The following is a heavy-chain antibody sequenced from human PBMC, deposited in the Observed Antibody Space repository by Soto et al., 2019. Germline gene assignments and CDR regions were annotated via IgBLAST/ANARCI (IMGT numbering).Heavy chain of an antibody. CDR1: GFTFSSYG. J-gene: IGHJ6*02. CDR2: IWYDGSNK. D-gene: IGHD3-22*01. Sequence: GGSLRLSCAASGFTFSSYGMHWVRQAPGKGLEWVAVIWYDGSNKYYADSVKGRFTISRDNSKNTLYLQMNSLRAEDTAVYYCARDQYYYDSSGYYQPPYYYYYGMDVWGQGTTVTVSS. V-gene: IGHV3-33*01. CDR3: ARDQYYYDSSGYYQPPYYYYYGMDV.